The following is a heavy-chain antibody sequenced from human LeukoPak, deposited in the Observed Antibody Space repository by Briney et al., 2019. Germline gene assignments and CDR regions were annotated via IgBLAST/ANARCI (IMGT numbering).Heavy chain of an antibody. V-gene: IGHV4-30-4*01. CDR2: IYYSGST. Sequence: PSETLSLTCTVSGGSISSGDYYWSWIRQPPGKGLEWIGYIYYSGSTHYNPALKSRVTISVEKTKNQFFLKLSSVTAADTAVYYCARTKPLDPFDFWGQGTLVTVSS. J-gene: IGHJ3*01. CDR3: ARTKPLDPFDF. CDR1: GGSISSGDYY.